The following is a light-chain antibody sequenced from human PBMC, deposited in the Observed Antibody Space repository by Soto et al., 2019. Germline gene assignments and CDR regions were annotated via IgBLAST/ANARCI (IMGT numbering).Light chain of an antibody. CDR3: LQAKSFPRT. J-gene: IGKJ4*01. Sequence: DIQMTQSPSSVSASIGDRVTITCRASQDIGFWLAWYQQKPGKAPNLLIFAASSLQSGVPSRFTGSGSGTEFTLNISSLQPEDFATYYCLQAKSFPRTFGGGTKVEIK. V-gene: IGKV1D-12*01. CDR1: QDIGFW. CDR2: AAS.